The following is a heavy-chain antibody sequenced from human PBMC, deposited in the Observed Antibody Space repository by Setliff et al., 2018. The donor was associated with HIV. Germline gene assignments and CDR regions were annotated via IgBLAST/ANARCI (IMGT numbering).Heavy chain of an antibody. CDR3: ARDPTTALHPPLNWFDP. Sequence: RASVKVSCKSSGSTFVNYVISWVRQAPGQRLEWMGWINAADGNTKYSQKLQGRVTITRDTSASTAHMELSSLRSDDTAVYYCARDPTTALHPPLNWFDPWGQGTLVTVSS. J-gene: IGHJ5*02. V-gene: IGHV1-3*01. D-gene: IGHD4-17*01. CDR1: GSTFVNYV. CDR2: INAADGNT.